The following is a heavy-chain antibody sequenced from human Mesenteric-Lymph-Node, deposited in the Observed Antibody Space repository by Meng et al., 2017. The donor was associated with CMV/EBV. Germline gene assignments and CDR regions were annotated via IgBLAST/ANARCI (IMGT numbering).Heavy chain of an antibody. J-gene: IGHJ4*02. CDR1: GGSVSSGSYY. D-gene: IGHD6-6*01. CDR2: IYYSGST. CDR3: ASWGDGNIAARSFDY. V-gene: IGHV4-61*01. Sequence: GSLRLSCTVSGGSVSSGSYYWSRIRQPPGKGLEWIGYIYYSGSTNYNPSLKSRVTISVDTSKNQFSLKLSSVTAADTAVYYCASWGDGNIAARSFDYWGQGTLVTVSS.